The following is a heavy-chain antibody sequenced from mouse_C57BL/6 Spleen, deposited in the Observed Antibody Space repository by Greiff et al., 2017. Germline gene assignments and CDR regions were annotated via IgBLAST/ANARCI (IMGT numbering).Heavy chain of an antibody. CDR3: AREPRPVVAGRYFDV. CDR2: IDPNSGGT. CDR1: GYTFTSYW. J-gene: IGHJ1*03. D-gene: IGHD1-1*01. Sequence: QVQLQQPGAELVKPGASVKLSCKASGYTFTSYWMHWVKQRPGRGLEWIGRIDPNSGGTKYNEKFKSKATLTVDKPSSTAYMQLSSLTSEDSAVYYCAREPRPVVAGRYFDVWGTGTTVTVSS. V-gene: IGHV1-72*01.